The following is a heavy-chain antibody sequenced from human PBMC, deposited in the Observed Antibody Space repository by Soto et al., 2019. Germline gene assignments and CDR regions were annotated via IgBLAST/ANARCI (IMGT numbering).Heavy chain of an antibody. V-gene: IGHV4-4*02. CDR3: ASTTRY. J-gene: IGHJ4*02. CDR2: AHHSGRT. CDR1: GDSMSSSNW. D-gene: IGHD1-26*01. Sequence: PSETLSLTCTVSGDSMSSSNWWNWVRQPPGKGLEWIGEAHHSGRTNYNLSLKTRVTISVDRSQNLFSLKLASVTAAVTAVYYCASTTRYWGQGTLVTVSS.